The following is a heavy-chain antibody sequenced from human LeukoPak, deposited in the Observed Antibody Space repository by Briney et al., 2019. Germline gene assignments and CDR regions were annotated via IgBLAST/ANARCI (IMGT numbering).Heavy chain of an antibody. CDR1: GFTFSDYY. V-gene: IGHV3-11*01. J-gene: IGHJ4*02. Sequence: GGSLRLSCAASGFTFSDYYMSWIRQAPGKGLEWISYISSSGSSIYYADSVKGRFTISRDNAKISLYLQMNSLRAEDTAVYYCARGIAAGGRRFDYWGQGTLVTVSS. CDR3: ARGIAAGGRRFDY. D-gene: IGHD6-13*01. CDR2: ISSSGSSI.